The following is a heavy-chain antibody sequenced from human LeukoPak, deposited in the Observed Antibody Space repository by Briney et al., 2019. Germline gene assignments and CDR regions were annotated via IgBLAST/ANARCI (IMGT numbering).Heavy chain of an antibody. CDR3: ARVGYDFWSGYFGMDV. CDR1: GGSISSGDYY. V-gene: IGHV4-61*08. D-gene: IGHD3-3*01. CDR2: IYYSGST. Sequence: PSETLSLTCTVSGGSISSGDYYWSWIRQPPGKGLEWIGYIYYSGSTNYNPSLKSRVTISVDTSKNQFSLKLGSVTAADTAVYYCARVGYDFWSGYFGMDVWGQGTTVTVSS. J-gene: IGHJ6*02.